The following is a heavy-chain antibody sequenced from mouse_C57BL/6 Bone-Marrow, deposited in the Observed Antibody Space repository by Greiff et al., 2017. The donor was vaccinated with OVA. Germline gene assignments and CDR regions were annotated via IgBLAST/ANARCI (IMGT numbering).Heavy chain of an antibody. V-gene: IGHV10-3*01. D-gene: IGHD2-1*01. J-gene: IGHJ4*01. CDR1: GFTFNTYA. Sequence: EVQVVESGGGLVQPKGSLKLSCAASGFTFNTYAMHWVRPAPGKGLEWVARLRSKSSNYATSYADSVKNRFTISRDDSQSMLYLQMNNLKTEDTAMYYCVRDDGKTVYAMDYWGQGTSVTVSS. CDR3: VRDDGKTVYAMDY. CDR2: LRSKSSNYAT.